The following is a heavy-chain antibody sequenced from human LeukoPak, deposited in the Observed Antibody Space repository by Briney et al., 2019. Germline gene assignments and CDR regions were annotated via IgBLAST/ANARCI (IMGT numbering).Heavy chain of an antibody. CDR3: AREWGQYNWNYVLYY. Sequence: GGSLRLSCAASGFTFSDYAMHWVRQAPGKGLEWVAVISYDGINQYYADSVKGRFTISRDNSKNTLYLQMNSLRADDTAIYYCAREWGQYNWNYVLYYWGQGSLVTVSS. CDR2: ISYDGINQ. V-gene: IGHV3-30*04. D-gene: IGHD1-7*01. CDR1: GFTFSDYA. J-gene: IGHJ4*02.